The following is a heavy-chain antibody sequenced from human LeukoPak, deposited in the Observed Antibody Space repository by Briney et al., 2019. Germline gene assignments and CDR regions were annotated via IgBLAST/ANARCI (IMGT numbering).Heavy chain of an antibody. Sequence: SETLSLTCTVSGGSISSHYWIWIRQSPENGLEWIGDISSSGSTGYNPSLRSRVTISLDTSKNQFSLNLSSVTAAGAGVYYFARGDLRCFYAFFYMDVWGKGTRVSVSS. J-gene: IGHJ6*03. CDR2: ISSSGST. CDR1: GGSISSHY. V-gene: IGHV4-59*11. CDR3: ARGDLRCFYAFFYMDV. D-gene: IGHD3-16*01.